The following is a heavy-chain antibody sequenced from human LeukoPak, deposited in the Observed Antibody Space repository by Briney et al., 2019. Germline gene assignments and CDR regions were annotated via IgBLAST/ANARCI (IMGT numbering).Heavy chain of an antibody. CDR3: ARDKRGSYADY. J-gene: IGHJ4*02. CDR2: IYYSGST. Sequence: SETLSLTCTVSGDSISSYYWSWIRQPPGKGLEWIGYIYYSGSTNYNPSLKSRVTISLDTSTNQFSLKLSSVTAADTAIYYCARDKRGSYADYWGQGTLVTVSS. D-gene: IGHD3-16*01. V-gene: IGHV4-59*01. CDR1: GDSISSYY.